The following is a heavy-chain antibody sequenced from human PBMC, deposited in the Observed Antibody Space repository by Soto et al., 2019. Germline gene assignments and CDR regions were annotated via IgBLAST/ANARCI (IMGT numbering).Heavy chain of an antibody. V-gene: IGHV3-23*01. CDR2: ISGSGGST. Sequence: GGSLRLSCAASEFTVSNNYMSWVRQAPGKGLEWVSAISGSGGSTYYADSVKGRFTISRDNSKNTLYLQMNSLRAEDTAVYYCAAQGIAVAGTWFDPWGQGTLVTVSS. J-gene: IGHJ5*02. D-gene: IGHD6-19*01. CDR1: EFTVSNNY. CDR3: AAQGIAVAGTWFDP.